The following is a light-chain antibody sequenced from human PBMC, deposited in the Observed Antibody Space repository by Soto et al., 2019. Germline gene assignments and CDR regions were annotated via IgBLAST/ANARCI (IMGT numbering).Light chain of an antibody. J-gene: IGKJ4*01. V-gene: IGKV3-11*01. CDR1: QSVSIY. Sequence: EIALTQSPATLSLSPGERATLSCRASQSVSIYLAWYQQKPGQAPRLLIYDASNRATAIPARFSGSGSGTDFTLTISSLEPEDFAVYYCHQRSNWPLTFGGGTKVEIK. CDR3: HQRSNWPLT. CDR2: DAS.